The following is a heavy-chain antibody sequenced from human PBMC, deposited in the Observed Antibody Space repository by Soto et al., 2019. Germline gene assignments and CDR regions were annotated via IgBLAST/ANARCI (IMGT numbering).Heavy chain of an antibody. Sequence: SATRSLTCTGSGGSISSYYWTWVRQPPGKGLEWIASFYYTGSADYNPSLKSRITGSVASSRTQFSLRLRSVTAADSAVYYCARALSRGPREYYFGMEVWGQGATVTVSS. J-gene: IGHJ6*02. CDR1: GGSISSYY. V-gene: IGHV4-59*01. CDR3: ARALSRGPREYYFGMEV. CDR2: FYYTGSA.